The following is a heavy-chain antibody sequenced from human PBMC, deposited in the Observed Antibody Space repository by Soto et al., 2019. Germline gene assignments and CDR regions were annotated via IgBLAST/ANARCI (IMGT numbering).Heavy chain of an antibody. CDR2: ISYDGSNK. Sequence: GGSLRLSCAASGFTFSSYGMHWVRQAPGKGLEWVAVISYDGSNKYYADSVKGRFTISRDNSKNTLYLQMNSLRAEDTAVYYCAKDYDSSGYFDYWGQGTLVTVSS. D-gene: IGHD3-22*01. CDR1: GFTFSSYG. V-gene: IGHV3-30*18. J-gene: IGHJ4*02. CDR3: AKDYDSSGYFDY.